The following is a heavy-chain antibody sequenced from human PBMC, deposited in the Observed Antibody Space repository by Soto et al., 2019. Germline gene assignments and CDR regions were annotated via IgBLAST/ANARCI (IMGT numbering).Heavy chain of an antibody. J-gene: IGHJ5*02. Sequence: PSETLSLTCTVSGGSMGSYYWTWIRQPPGKGLEWLGCISYTGNANYDPSLKSRVTISVDASNNQFSLRLDSVTAADTAIYCCARDRHSDDYDPWGQAPLVTV. CDR3: ARDRHSDDYDP. D-gene: IGHD4-17*01. V-gene: IGHV4-59*01. CDR1: GGSMGSYY. CDR2: ISYTGNA.